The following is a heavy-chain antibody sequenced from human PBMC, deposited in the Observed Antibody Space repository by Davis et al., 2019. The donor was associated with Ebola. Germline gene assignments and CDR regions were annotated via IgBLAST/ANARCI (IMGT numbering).Heavy chain of an antibody. D-gene: IGHD6-6*01. Sequence: KVSCKGSGYSFTSYWIGWVRQMPGKGLEWMGIIYPGDSDTRYSPSFQGQVTISADKSISTAYLQWSSLKASDTAMYYCARRVSSSGLGWFDPWGQGTLVTVSS. CDR2: IYPGDSDT. J-gene: IGHJ5*02. V-gene: IGHV5-51*01. CDR3: ARRVSSSGLGWFDP. CDR1: GYSFTSYW.